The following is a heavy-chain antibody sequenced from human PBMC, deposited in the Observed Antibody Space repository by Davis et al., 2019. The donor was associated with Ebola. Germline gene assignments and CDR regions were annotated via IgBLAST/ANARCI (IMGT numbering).Heavy chain of an antibody. CDR3: TLSTVTHPDY. CDR2: IKQDGSEK. Sequence: GESLKISCAASGIIFRTYWMSWVRQAPGKGLEWVANIKQDGSEKYYVDSVKGRFTISRDNAKNSLYLQMNSLRAEDTAVYYCTLSTVTHPDYWGQGTLVTVSS. J-gene: IGHJ4*02. V-gene: IGHV3-7*01. D-gene: IGHD4-11*01. CDR1: GIIFRTYW.